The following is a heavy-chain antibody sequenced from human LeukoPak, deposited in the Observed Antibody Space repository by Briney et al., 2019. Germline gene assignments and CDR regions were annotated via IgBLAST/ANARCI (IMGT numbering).Heavy chain of an antibody. CDR1: GFTFSDYA. Sequence: GGSLRLSCVASGFTFSDYAMSWVRQAPGKGLEWVSGISDSGGSTYYADSVKGRCTISRNNSKNTVSLQMNNLRAEDTAVYFCARHDSFIPYWGQGTLVTVTS. CDR2: ISDSGGST. CDR3: ARHDSFIPY. V-gene: IGHV3-23*01. D-gene: IGHD3-16*02. J-gene: IGHJ4*02.